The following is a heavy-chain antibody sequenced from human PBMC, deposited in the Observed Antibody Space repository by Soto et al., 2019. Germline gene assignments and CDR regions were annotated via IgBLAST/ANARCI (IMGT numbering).Heavy chain of an antibody. Sequence: ASVKVSCKASGYTFSTYDINWVRQATGQGLEWMGWMNPNSGDTGYAEKFQGRVTMTRNTAINTAYMELSSLTSEDTAVYYCARGGDYAFSNGLDRFDPWGQGTLVTVSS. CDR1: GYTFSTYD. D-gene: IGHD3-3*01. V-gene: IGHV1-8*01. CDR2: MNPNSGDT. CDR3: ARGGDYAFSNGLDRFDP. J-gene: IGHJ5*02.